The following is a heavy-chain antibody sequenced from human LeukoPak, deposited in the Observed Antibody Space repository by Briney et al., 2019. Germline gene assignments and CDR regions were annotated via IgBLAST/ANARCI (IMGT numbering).Heavy chain of an antibody. Sequence: PGGSLTLSCAVSGLDFRNAWMSWVRQAPGKGLEWVGRIRSEADGGTTDYAAPVRGRCTISRDDSRNRFYVRMHSLRPEDTALYYCIPGGHWFAHWGQGTLVTVSS. CDR2: IRSEADGGTT. V-gene: IGHV3-15*01. J-gene: IGHJ5*02. CDR3: IPGGHWFAH. CDR1: GLDFRNAW.